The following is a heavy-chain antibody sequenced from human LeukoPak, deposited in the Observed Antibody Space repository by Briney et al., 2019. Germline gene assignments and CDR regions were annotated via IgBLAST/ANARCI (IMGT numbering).Heavy chain of an antibody. J-gene: IGHJ4*02. Sequence: GGSLRLSCAASGFAFSVYEMYWVRQAPGKGLEWVSYISSSGGARYYADSVKGRFTISRDNAKNSLYLQMNSLRAEDTAVYYCATLTVASSFDYWGQGTLVTVSS. D-gene: IGHD6-19*01. CDR3: ATLTVASSFDY. CDR2: ISSSGGAR. CDR1: GFAFSVYE. V-gene: IGHV3-48*03.